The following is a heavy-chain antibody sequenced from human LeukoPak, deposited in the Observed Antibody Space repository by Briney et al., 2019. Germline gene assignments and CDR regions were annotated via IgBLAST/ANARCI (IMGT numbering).Heavy chain of an antibody. D-gene: IGHD6-13*01. Sequence: ASVKVSCKASGYTFTGYYMHWVRQAPGQGLEWMGWINPNSGGTNYAQKFQGRVTMTRDTSISTAYMELSRLRSDDTAVYYCARYVSIAADNNWFDPWGQGTLVTVSS. CDR3: ARYVSIAADNNWFDP. V-gene: IGHV1-2*02. CDR2: INPNSGGT. CDR1: GYTFTGYY. J-gene: IGHJ5*02.